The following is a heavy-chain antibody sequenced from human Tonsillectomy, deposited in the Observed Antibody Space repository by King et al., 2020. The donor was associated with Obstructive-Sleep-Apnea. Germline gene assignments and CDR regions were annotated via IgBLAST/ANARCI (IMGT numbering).Heavy chain of an antibody. Sequence: VQLVESGAEVKKPGASVKVSCKASGYTFTGYYIHWVRQATGQGLEWMGWISPNSGATKYAQKFQDRVTMTRDTSISTAYMDLSRLRSDDTAIYYCARDMSAYDSTSPAYWGQGTLVTVSS. V-gene: IGHV1-2*02. CDR2: ISPNSGAT. CDR1: GYTFTGYY. CDR3: ARDMSAYDSTSPAY. J-gene: IGHJ4*02. D-gene: IGHD3-10*01.